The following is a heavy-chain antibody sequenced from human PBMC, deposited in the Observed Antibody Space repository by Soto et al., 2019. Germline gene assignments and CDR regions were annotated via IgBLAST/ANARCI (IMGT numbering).Heavy chain of an antibody. CDR1: GFTFSSYG. J-gene: IGHJ4*02. D-gene: IGHD1-26*01. V-gene: IGHV3-30*18. CDR3: AKDHRDPSGSYHSAPDY. CDR2: ISYDGSNK. Sequence: GGSLRLSCAASGFTFSSYGMHWVRQAPGKGLEWVAVISYDGSNKYYADSMKGRFTISRDNSKNTLYLQMNSLRAEDTAVYYCAKDHRDPSGSYHSAPDYWGQGTLVTVSS.